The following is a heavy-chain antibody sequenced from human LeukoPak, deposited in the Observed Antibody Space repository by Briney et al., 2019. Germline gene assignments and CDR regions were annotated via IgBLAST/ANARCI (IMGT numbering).Heavy chain of an antibody. J-gene: IGHJ4*02. CDR3: AKDWRIAVAGYFDY. CDR2: ISYDGSNK. Sequence: PGRSLRLSCAASGFTFSSYGMHWVRQAPSKGLEWVAVISYDGSNKYYADSVKGRFTISRDNSKNTLYLQMNSLRAEDTAVYYCAKDWRIAVAGYFDYWGQGTLVTVSS. CDR1: GFTFSSYG. V-gene: IGHV3-30*18. D-gene: IGHD6-19*01.